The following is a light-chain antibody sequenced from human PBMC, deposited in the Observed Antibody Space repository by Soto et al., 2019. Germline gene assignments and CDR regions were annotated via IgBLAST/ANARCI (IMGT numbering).Light chain of an antibody. J-gene: IGKJ1*01. CDR2: GAS. CDR3: QQYDSSRWT. CDR1: QSVSSSF. Sequence: EIVLTQSPGTLSLSPGERATLSCRASQSVSSSFLAWYQQKPGQAPRLLIYGASSRATGIPDRFSGSGSGTDFTLTISRLEPEDFAVFYCQQYDSSRWTFGRGTKVEIK. V-gene: IGKV3-20*01.